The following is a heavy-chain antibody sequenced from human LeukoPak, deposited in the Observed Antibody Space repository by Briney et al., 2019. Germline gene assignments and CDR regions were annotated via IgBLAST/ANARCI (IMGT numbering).Heavy chain of an antibody. CDR1: GYTFTGYY. Sequence: ASVKVSCKASGYTFTGYYMHWVRQAPGQGLEWMGWINPNSGGTNYAQKFQGRVTMTRDTSISTAYMELSRLRSDDTAVYYCARGATVTTYHYYYMEVCGKGTTVTVSS. J-gene: IGHJ6*03. V-gene: IGHV1-2*02. CDR2: INPNSGGT. D-gene: IGHD4-11*01. CDR3: ARGATVTTYHYYYMEV.